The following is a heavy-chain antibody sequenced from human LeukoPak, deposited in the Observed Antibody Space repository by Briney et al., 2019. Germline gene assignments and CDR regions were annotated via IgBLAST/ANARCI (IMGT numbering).Heavy chain of an antibody. CDR1: GFTFSSYW. Sequence: PGGSLRLSCAASGFTFSSYWMHWVRQVPEKGLEWVSRTTPEGSFTSYADSVKGRFTISRDNAKSTVSLRMNSLRAEDTAIYYCARDFIVVETPGDDFDHWGQGALVTVSS. J-gene: IGHJ4*02. CDR2: TTPEGSFT. V-gene: IGHV3-74*01. CDR3: ARDFIVVETPGDDFDH. D-gene: IGHD4-23*01.